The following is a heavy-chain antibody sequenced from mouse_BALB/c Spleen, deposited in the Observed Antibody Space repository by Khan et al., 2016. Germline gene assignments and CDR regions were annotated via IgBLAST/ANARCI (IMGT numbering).Heavy chain of an antibody. D-gene: IGHD1-1*02. CDR2: IHYSGST. J-gene: IGHJ4*01. CDR3: ARYGYYAIDY. Sequence: EVQLQESGPDLVKPSQSLSLTCTVTGYSITSGYSWYWIRQFPGNKLEWMGYIHYSGSTNYNPSLKSRISITRDTSKNQFFLQLNSVTTEDPATYYCARYGYYAIDYWGQGTSVTVSS. CDR1: GYSITSGYS. V-gene: IGHV3-1*02.